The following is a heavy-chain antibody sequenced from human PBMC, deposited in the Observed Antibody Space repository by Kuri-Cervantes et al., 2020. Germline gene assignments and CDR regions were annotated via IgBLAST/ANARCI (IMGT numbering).Heavy chain of an antibody. V-gene: IGHV4-59*01. CDR1: GGSISSYY. CDR2: IYYSGST. CDR3: ARYHFWSAFHDY. J-gene: IGHJ4*02. D-gene: IGHD3-3*01. Sequence: SETLSLTCTVSGGSISSYYWSWIRQPPGKGLEWIGYIYYSGSTNYNPSLKSRVTISVDTSKNQFSLKLNSVTAADTAVYYCARYHFWSAFHDYWGQGTRVTGYS.